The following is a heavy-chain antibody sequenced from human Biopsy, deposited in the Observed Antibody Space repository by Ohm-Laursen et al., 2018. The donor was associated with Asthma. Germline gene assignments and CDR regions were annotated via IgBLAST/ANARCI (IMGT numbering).Heavy chain of an antibody. CDR3: ARKAGSCISRTCYSLDF. D-gene: IGHD2-2*01. CDR2: INSVFGTT. CDR1: GGTFNTYV. Sequence: SVKVSCKSLGGTFNTYVIGWVRQAPGQGLGWMGGINSVFGTTTYPQKFQDRVTITADDSTSTVYMELSSLISEDTAVYYCARKAGSCISRTCYSLDFWGQGTLVTVSS. V-gene: IGHV1-69*13. J-gene: IGHJ4*02.